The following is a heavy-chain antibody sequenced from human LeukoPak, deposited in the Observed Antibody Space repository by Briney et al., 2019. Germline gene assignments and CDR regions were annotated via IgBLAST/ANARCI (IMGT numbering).Heavy chain of an antibody. D-gene: IGHD3-10*01. CDR3: ARDVYYGSGSHSNDAFDI. CDR1: GFTFSSYW. CDR2: INSDGSST. Sequence: PGGSLRLSCAASGFTFSSYWMHWVRQAPGKGLVWVSRINSDGSSTSYADSVKGRFAISRDNAKNTLYLQMNSLRAEDMAVYYCARDVYYGSGSHSNDAFDIWGQGTMVTVSS. V-gene: IGHV3-74*01. J-gene: IGHJ3*02.